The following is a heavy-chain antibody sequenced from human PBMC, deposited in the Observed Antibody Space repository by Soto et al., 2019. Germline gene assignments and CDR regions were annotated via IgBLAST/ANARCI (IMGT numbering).Heavy chain of an antibody. D-gene: IGHD3-3*02. CDR2: IDPSYAYT. V-gene: IGHV5-10-1*01. Sequence: GESLKISCIASGYRLTSYCHSWVRQIPWEGLEWMGRIDPSYAYTHYTPSFHGHVTISADNSISTAYLQWSNLRASDTALYYCALLDTSLDFDCWGQGTLVTVSS. CDR1: GYRLTSYC. CDR3: ALLDTSLDFDC. J-gene: IGHJ4*02.